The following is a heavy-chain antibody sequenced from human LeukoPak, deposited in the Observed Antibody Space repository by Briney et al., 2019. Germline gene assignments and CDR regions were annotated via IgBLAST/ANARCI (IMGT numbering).Heavy chain of an antibody. Sequence: SQTLSLTSAISGDSVSGNSTAYNWIRQSPSRGLEWLGRTYYRSKWYNDYAVSVKSRIIINPDTSKNQLSLQLKSVTPEDTAVYYCARGGQGDGYSADEAFDFWGQGTMVTASS. CDR1: GDSVSGNSTA. CDR2: TYYRSKWYN. CDR3: ARGGQGDGYSADEAFDF. J-gene: IGHJ3*01. V-gene: IGHV6-1*01. D-gene: IGHD5-24*01.